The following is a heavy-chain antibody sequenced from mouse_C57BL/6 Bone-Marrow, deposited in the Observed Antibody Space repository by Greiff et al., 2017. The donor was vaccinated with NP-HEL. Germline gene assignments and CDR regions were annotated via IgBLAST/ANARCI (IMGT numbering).Heavy chain of an antibody. J-gene: IGHJ2*01. V-gene: IGHV5-9-1*02. CDR1: GFTFSSYA. D-gene: IGHD2-10*02. Sequence: EVKLMESGEGLVKPGGSLKLSCAASGFTFSSYAMSWVRQTPEKRLEWVAYISSGGDYIYYADTVKGRFTISRDNARNTLYLQRSSLKSEDTAMYYCTRDLGYGKGYWGQGTTLTVSS. CDR2: ISSGGDYI. CDR3: TRDLGYGKGY.